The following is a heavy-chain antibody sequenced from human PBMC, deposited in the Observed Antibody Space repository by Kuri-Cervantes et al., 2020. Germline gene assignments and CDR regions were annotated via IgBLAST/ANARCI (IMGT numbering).Heavy chain of an antibody. CDR1: GGSTSSATYY. CDR2: IYYSGTT. J-gene: IGHJ4*02. CDR3: ASLAVADPFDY. Sequence: SETLSLTCTVSGGSTSSATYYWGCIRQPPGKGLEWIGTIYYSGTTYYNPSLQSRITMSVDTSKNQFSLKLSSVTAADTAVYYCASLAVADPFDYWGQGTLVTVSS. V-gene: IGHV4-39*01. D-gene: IGHD6-19*01.